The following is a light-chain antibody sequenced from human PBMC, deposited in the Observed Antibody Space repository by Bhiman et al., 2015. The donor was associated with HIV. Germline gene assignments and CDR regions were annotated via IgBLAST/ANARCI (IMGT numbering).Light chain of an antibody. V-gene: IGLV1-40*01. Sequence: QSVLTQPPSLSGAPGQSITISCTGSSSNIGADYRVHWYQQLPQMAPKLLIFSDNERPSGVPDRFSGSKSGASASLVITGLQVEDEADYYCQSYDSTLGGSVFGTGTKVTAL. CDR1: SSNIGADYR. CDR3: QSYDSTLGGSV. CDR2: SDN. J-gene: IGLJ1*01.